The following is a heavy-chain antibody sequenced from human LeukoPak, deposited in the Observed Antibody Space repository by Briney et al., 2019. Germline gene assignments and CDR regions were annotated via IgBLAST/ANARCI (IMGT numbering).Heavy chain of an antibody. V-gene: IGHV3-7*03. CDR2: INQDGSEK. CDR1: GFTFGSFW. CDR3: ARRAGAYSHPYDY. J-gene: IGHJ4*02. Sequence: GGSLRLSCAASGFTFGSFWMTWVRQAPGKGLEWVANINQDGSEKYYVDSVKGRFTISRDNSKNTLYLQMNSLRAEDTAVYYCARRAGAYSHPYDYWGQGTLVTVSS. D-gene: IGHD4/OR15-4a*01.